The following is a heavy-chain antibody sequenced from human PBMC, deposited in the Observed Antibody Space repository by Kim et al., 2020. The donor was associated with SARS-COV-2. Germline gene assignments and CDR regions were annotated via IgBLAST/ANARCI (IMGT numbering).Heavy chain of an antibody. CDR2: ISWNSGSI. J-gene: IGHJ6*01. CDR3: AGRPGYSSSWYYYYGMDV. Sequence: GGSLRRSCAASGFTLDDYAMHWVRQAPGKGLEWVSGISWNSGSIGYADSVKGRFTISRDNAKNSLYLQMNSLRAEDTALYYCAGRPGYSSSWYYYYGMDV. V-gene: IGHV3-9*01. CDR1: GFTLDDYA. D-gene: IGHD6-13*01.